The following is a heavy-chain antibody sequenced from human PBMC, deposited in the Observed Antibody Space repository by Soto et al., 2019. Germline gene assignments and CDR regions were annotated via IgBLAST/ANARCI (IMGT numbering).Heavy chain of an antibody. J-gene: IGHJ6*02. CDR3: ARDRLMATAGTARHYFGLDV. Sequence: SETLSLTCTVSGGSIRSGGYYWSWVRQSPRRGLEWIGNIYYSGSTYYNPSLKSRLTISVDTSKNQFSLNLSPVTAADTAVYYCARDRLMATAGTARHYFGLDVWGQGTTVTVSS. D-gene: IGHD5-18*01. CDR2: IYYSGST. V-gene: IGHV4-31*03. CDR1: GGSIRSGGYY.